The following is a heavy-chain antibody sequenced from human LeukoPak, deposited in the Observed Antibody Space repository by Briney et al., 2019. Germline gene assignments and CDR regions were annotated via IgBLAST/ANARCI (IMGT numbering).Heavy chain of an antibody. CDR2: INHSGST. CDR1: GGSFSGYY. Sequence: PSETLSLTCAVYGGSFSGYYWSWIRQPPGKGLEWIGEINHSGSTNYNPSLKSRVTISVDTSKNQFSLKLSSVNAADTAVYYCARGEANWGSYYFDYWGQGTLVTVSS. J-gene: IGHJ4*02. D-gene: IGHD7-27*01. V-gene: IGHV4-34*01. CDR3: ARGEANWGSYYFDY.